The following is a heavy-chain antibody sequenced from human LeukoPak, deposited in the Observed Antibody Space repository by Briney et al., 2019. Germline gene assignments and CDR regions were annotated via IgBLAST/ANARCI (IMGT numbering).Heavy chain of an antibody. D-gene: IGHD3-10*01. CDR2: IHYGGST. CDR1: GGSVSSNSYY. V-gene: IGHV4-61*01. J-gene: IGHJ5*02. Sequence: SETLSLTCTVSGGSVSSNSYYWSWIRLPPGKGLEWIGYIHYGGSTNYNPSLKSRVTISIDTSKNQFSLKLSSVTAADTAVYYCARDFNYYGSGSFWFDPRGQGTLVTVSS. CDR3: ARDFNYYGSGSFWFDP.